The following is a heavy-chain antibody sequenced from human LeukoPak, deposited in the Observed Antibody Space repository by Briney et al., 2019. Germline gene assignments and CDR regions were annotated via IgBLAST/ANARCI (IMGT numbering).Heavy chain of an antibody. Sequence: SEALSLTCAVYGGSFSGYYWSWIRQPPGKGLEWIGEINHSGSTNYNPSLKSRVTISVDKSKNQFSLKLSSVTAADTAVYYCARVGAHTMIGAFDIWGQGTMVTVSS. CDR1: GGSFSGYY. J-gene: IGHJ3*02. D-gene: IGHD3-22*01. CDR3: ARVGAHTMIGAFDI. CDR2: INHSGST. V-gene: IGHV4-34*01.